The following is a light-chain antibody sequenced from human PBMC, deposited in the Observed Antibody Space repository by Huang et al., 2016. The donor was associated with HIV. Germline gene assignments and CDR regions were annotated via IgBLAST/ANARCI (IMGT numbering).Light chain of an antibody. Sequence: EIVMTQSPATLSVSPGERATLSCRASQSGSTNLAWYQQKAGQAPRLLMYGTSTRATGVPARFSGSGSGTEFTLTISSLQSEDFAVYYCQQYNNWPPLTFGGGTRVEIK. CDR1: QSGSTN. CDR2: GTS. V-gene: IGKV3-15*01. J-gene: IGKJ4*01. CDR3: QQYNNWPPLT.